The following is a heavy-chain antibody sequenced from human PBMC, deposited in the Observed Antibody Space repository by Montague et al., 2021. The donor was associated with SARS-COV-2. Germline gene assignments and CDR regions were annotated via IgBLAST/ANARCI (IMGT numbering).Heavy chain of an antibody. V-gene: IGHV4-61*09. Sequence: TLSLTCSVSGASISSANDYWTWIRQPAGKGLEWIGHISTSGSISYNPSLKSRVTIILDTSKQQFSLELTSVTAADTAVYYCARDRRGMAMAGRAYYYYYMDVWGKGTTVTVSS. CDR2: ISTSGSI. D-gene: IGHD6-19*01. J-gene: IGHJ6*03. CDR1: GASISSANDY. CDR3: ARDRRGMAMAGRAYYYYYMDV.